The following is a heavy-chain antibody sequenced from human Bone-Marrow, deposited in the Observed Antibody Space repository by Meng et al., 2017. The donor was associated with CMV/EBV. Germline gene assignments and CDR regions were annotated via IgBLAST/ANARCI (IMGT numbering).Heavy chain of an antibody. V-gene: IGHV3-21*03. CDR1: GFTFSSYS. CDR3: TTEEQLGRFYYYYYGMDV. CDR2: ISSSSSYI. J-gene: IGHJ6*02. D-gene: IGHD6-6*01. Sequence: GESLKISCAASGFTFSSYSMNWVRQAPGKGLEWVSSISSSSSYIYYADSVKGRFTISRDNAKNSLYLQMNSLKTEDTAVYYCTTEEQLGRFYYYYYGMDVWGQGTTVTVSS.